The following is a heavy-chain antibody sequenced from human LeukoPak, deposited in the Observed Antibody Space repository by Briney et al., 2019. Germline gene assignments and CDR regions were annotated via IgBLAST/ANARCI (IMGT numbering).Heavy chain of an antibody. Sequence: KSGGSLRLSCAASGFTFSSYEMNWVRQAPGKGLEWVSSISSSSSYIYYADSVQGRFTISRDNARNSLFLQMNSLRAEDTAVYYCARDRATYYFDYWGQGTLVTVSS. CDR3: ARDRATYYFDY. CDR2: ISSSSSYI. V-gene: IGHV3-21*01. CDR1: GFTFSSYE. J-gene: IGHJ4*02. D-gene: IGHD3-10*01.